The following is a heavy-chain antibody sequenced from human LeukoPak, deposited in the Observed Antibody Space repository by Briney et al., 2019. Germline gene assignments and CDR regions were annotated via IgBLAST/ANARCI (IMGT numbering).Heavy chain of an antibody. D-gene: IGHD3-22*01. J-gene: IGHJ4*02. CDR3: ARGYYYDSSGYYYSGGGFDY. Sequence: GGSLRLSCAASGFTFSSYEMNWVRQAPGKGLEWVSYISSSGSTIYYADSVKGRFTISRDNAKNSLYLQMNSLRAEDTAVYYCARGYYYDSSGYYYSGGGFDYWGQGTLVTVSS. V-gene: IGHV3-48*03. CDR1: GFTFSSYE. CDR2: ISSSGSTI.